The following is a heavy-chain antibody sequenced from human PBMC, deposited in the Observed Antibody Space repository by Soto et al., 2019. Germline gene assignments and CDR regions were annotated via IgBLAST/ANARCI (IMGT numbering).Heavy chain of an antibody. D-gene: IGHD4-17*01. J-gene: IGHJ3*02. CDR1: GFTFSSYA. V-gene: IGHV3-23*01. CDR3: AKDPWPYGDYGSDAFDI. Sequence: GSLRLSCAASGFTFSSYAMSWVRQAPGKGLEWVSAISGSGGSTYYADSVKGRFTISRDNSKNTLYLQMNSLRAEDTAVYYCAKDPWPYGDYGSDAFDIWGQGTMVTVSS. CDR2: ISGSGGST.